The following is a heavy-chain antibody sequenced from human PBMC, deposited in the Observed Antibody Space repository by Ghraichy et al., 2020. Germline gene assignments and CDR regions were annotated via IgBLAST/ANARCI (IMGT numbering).Heavy chain of an antibody. D-gene: IGHD6-19*01. V-gene: IGHV3-23*01. CDR2: ISGGGGST. CDR1: GFTFSSYA. CDR3: AKDRRVKQWLVEYLQH. J-gene: IGHJ1*01. Sequence: GGSLRLSGAASGFTFSSYAMRWVLQAPGKGLEWVSGISGGGGSTYYADSVKGRFTISRDNSKDTLYLQMNSLRAEDTAVYYCAKDRRVKQWLVEYLQHWGQVTLVTVSS.